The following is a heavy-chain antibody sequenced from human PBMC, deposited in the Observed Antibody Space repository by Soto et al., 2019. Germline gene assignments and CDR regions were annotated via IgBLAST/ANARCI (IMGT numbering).Heavy chain of an antibody. CDR2: IYYSGST. CDR3: ATSSRGYYYGMDV. V-gene: IGHV4-39*07. D-gene: IGHD2-15*01. CDR1: GGSISSSSYY. J-gene: IGHJ6*02. Sequence: QLQLQESGPGLVKPSETLSLTCTVSGGSISSSSYYWGWIRQPPGKGLEWIGSIYYSGSTYYPPSPESRLPISVDTSKNQFSLKLSSVTAANTAVYYCATSSRGYYYGMDVWGQGTTVTVSS.